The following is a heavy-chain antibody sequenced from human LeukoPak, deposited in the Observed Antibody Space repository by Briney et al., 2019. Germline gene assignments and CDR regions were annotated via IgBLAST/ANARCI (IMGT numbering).Heavy chain of an antibody. J-gene: IGHJ5*02. V-gene: IGHV4-39*01. CDR3: ARQRGTVTTIENWFDP. CDR2: IYYSGST. D-gene: IGHD4-17*01. CDR1: GGSISSSSYY. Sequence: SETLSLTCSVSGGSISSSSYYWGWIRQPPGKGLEWIGSIYYSGSTYYNPSLKSRVTISVDTSKNQFSLKLSSVTAADTAVYYCARQRGTVTTIENWFDPWGQGTLVTVSS.